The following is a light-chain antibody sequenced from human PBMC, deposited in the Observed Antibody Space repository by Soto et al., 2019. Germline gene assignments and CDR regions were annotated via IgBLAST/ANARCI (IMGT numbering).Light chain of an antibody. Sequence: DLQMTQSPSTLSGSVGDRVTITCRASQTISSWLAWYQQKPGKAPKLLIYKASTLKSGVPSRFSGSGSGTEFTLTISSLQPDDFATYYCQQYNSYSPWTFGQGTKVDIK. CDR2: KAS. CDR3: QQYNSYSPWT. V-gene: IGKV1-5*03. J-gene: IGKJ1*01. CDR1: QTISSW.